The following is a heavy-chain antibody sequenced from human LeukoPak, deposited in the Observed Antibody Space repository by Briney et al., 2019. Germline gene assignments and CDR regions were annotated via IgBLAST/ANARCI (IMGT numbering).Heavy chain of an antibody. CDR1: GFTVSRNY. Sequence: GGSLRLSCAASGFTVSRNYMNWVRQAPGQGLEWVSVLYSGGSTYYADSVKGRFTISRDNSKNTLYLQMNNLRAEDTAMYYCARAGSTWPPLATDYWGQGTLVTVSS. J-gene: IGHJ4*02. CDR2: LYSGGST. CDR3: ARAGSTWPPLATDY. D-gene: IGHD6-13*01. V-gene: IGHV3-53*01.